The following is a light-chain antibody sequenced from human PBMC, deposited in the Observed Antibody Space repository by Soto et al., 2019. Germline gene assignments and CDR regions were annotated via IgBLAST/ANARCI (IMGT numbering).Light chain of an antibody. Sequence: IQLTQSPSSLSASVGDRVTITCRASQGISSYLAWFQQKPGKAPKLLIYAASTLQSGVPSRFSGSGSGTEFTLTIRSLQPEDFATYYCQRLSTFGPGTKVDIK. V-gene: IGKV1-9*01. CDR1: QGISSY. CDR3: QRLST. J-gene: IGKJ3*01. CDR2: AAS.